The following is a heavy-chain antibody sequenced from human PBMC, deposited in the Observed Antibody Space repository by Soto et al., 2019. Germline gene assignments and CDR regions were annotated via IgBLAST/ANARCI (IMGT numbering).Heavy chain of an antibody. J-gene: IGHJ5*02. V-gene: IGHV3-48*02. CDR3: ARDTQDDFWSGYYRDP. CDR1: GFTFSSYS. CDR2: ISSSSSTI. Sequence: PGGSLRLSCAASGFTFSSYSMNWVRQAPGKGLEWVSYISSSSSTIYYADSVKGRFTISRDNAKNSLYLQMNGLRDEDTAAYYCARDTQDDFWSGYYRDPWGPGTLVTVSS. D-gene: IGHD3-3*01.